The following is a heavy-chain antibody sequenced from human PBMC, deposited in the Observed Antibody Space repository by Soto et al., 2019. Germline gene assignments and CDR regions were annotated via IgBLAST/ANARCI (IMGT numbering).Heavy chain of an antibody. D-gene: IGHD3-22*01. CDR1: GGAFSNYA. J-gene: IGHJ6*02. CDR2: VMPTFGAG. V-gene: IGHV1-69*01. CDR3: AASRGFYEAMDA. Sequence: QVQLVQSGAEVKKPGSSVKVSCTASGGAFSNYAVSWVRQAPGPGLEWMGAVMPTFGAGVYAQKFQGRLTIFADESTNTAYLNVSSLTFEDAAIYYCAASRGFYEAMDAWGQGTTLTVSS.